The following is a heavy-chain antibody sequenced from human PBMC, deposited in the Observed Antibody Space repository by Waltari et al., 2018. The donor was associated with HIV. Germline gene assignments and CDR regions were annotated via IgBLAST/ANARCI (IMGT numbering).Heavy chain of an antibody. CDR3: ARSGVCQWVVRGWVMDR. J-gene: IGHJ2*01. CDR2: IRGSGGDA. CDR1: GFNFRTSA. Sequence: EVQILESGGGLTQPGGYLRLYCVVSGFNFRTSAKSCLRKAPGKGREWGSVIRGSGGDAYDAGSVKGRFTMSRDNAKNTAYLQMKNLRDEDTAVYFFARSGVCQWVVRGWVMDRWGRGTPVTVSS. V-gene: IGHV3-23*01. D-gene: IGHD3-10*01.